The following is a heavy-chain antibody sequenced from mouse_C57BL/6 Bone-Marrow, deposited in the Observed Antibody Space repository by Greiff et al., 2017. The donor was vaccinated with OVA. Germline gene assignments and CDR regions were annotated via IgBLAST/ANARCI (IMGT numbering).Heavy chain of an antibody. CDR3: ATLMDY. CDR2: IYPRSGNT. CDR1: GYTFTSYG. V-gene: IGHV1-81*01. J-gene: IGHJ4*01. Sequence: VQLKQSGAELARPGASVKLSCKASGYTFTSYGISWVKQRTGQGLEWIGEIYPRSGNTYYNEKFKGKATLTADKSSSTAYMELRSLTSEDSAVYFWATLMDYWGQGTSVTVSS.